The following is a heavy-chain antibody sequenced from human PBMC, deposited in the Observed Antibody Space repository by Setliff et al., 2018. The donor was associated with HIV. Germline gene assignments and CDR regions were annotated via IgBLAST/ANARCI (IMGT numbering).Heavy chain of an antibody. Sequence: SETLSLTCAVSGGSISSGGYSWNWIRQPPGKGLEWIGYIYHSGSTFYNLSLKSRVTISVDRSKNQFSLKLISVTAADQGVYYCARVPVAGANWFDPWGLGTLVTVSS. CDR1: GGSISSGGYS. V-gene: IGHV4-30-2*01. D-gene: IGHD2-21*01. CDR3: ARVPVAGANWFDP. J-gene: IGHJ5*02. CDR2: IYHSGST.